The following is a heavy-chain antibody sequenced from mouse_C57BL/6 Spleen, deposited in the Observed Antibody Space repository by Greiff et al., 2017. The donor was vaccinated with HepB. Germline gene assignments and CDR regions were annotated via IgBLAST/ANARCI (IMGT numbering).Heavy chain of an antibody. J-gene: IGHJ3*01. D-gene: IGHD1-1*01. Sequence: EVQLQQSGPELVKPGASVKISCKASGYSFTGYYMNWVKQSPEKSLEWIGEINPSTGGTTYNQKFKAKATLTVDKSSSTAYMQLKSLTSEDSAVYYCARPYYYCSSQFAYWGQGTLVTVSA. CDR2: INPSTGGT. CDR3: ARPYYYCSSQFAY. V-gene: IGHV1-42*01. CDR1: GYSFTGYY.